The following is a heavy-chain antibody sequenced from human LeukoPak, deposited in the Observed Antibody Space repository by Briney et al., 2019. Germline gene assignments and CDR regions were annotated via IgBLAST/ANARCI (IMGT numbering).Heavy chain of an antibody. CDR2: IIPIFGTA. D-gene: IGHD3-22*01. Sequence: GASVTVSCTASGGTFSIYAISWVRQAPGQGLEWMGGIIPIFGTANYAQKFQGRVTITADESTSTAYMELSSLRSEDTAVYYCARYYYDSSGYHLYYFDYWGQGTLVTVSS. J-gene: IGHJ4*02. CDR3: ARYYYDSSGYHLYYFDY. V-gene: IGHV1-69*13. CDR1: GGTFSIYA.